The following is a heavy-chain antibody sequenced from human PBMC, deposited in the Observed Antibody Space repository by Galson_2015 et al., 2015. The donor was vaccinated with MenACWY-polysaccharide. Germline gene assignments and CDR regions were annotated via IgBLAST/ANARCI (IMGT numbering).Heavy chain of an antibody. CDR3: ARDASPLGRYFDSKGWDY. D-gene: IGHD3-9*01. Sequence: SLRLSCAASGFSFSTYWMSWVRQAPGKGLEWVANINQGGTEERYVDSVKGRFTISRDNAQNSVYLQMNGLRAEDTAVYYCARDASPLGRYFDSKGWDYWGQGSLVTVSS. V-gene: IGHV3-7*01. CDR2: INQGGTEE. J-gene: IGHJ4*02. CDR1: GFSFSTYW.